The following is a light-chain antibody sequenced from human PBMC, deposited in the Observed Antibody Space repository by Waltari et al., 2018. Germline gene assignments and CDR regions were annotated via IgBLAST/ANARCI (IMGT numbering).Light chain of an antibody. CDR3: QQRSNRPLT. CDR2: DAS. V-gene: IGKV3-11*01. Sequence: EIVLTQSPATLSLSPGARDTLSCRASQSVGRYLAWYQQKPGHAPRLLIYDASNRATGIPARFSGSGSGTDFTLTISSLEPEDFAIYYCQQRSNRPLTFGGGTKVEIK. CDR1: QSVGRY. J-gene: IGKJ4*01.